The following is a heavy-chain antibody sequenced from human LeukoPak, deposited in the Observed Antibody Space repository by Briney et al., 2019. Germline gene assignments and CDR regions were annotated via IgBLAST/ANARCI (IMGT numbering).Heavy chain of an antibody. CDR3: ARDSSSWRRGPDAFDI. J-gene: IGHJ3*02. CDR1: GGSISSGDYY. D-gene: IGHD6-13*01. V-gene: IGHV4-30-4*01. Sequence: SETLSLTCTVSGGSISSGDYYWSWIRQPPGKGLEWIGYIYYSGSTYYNPSLKSRVTISVDTSKNQFSLKLSSVTAADTAVYYCARDSSSWRRGPDAFDIWAKGQWSPSLQ. CDR2: IYYSGST.